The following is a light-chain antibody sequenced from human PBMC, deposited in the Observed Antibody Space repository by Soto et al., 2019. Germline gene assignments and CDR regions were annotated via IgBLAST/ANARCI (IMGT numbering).Light chain of an antibody. CDR1: QSFRNNY. Sequence: EVVLTQSPGTLSLSPGERATLSCRASQSFRNNYLAWYQQRPGQAPRLLIYGVSRRASGIPDRFSGSGSEADFTLTISRLEPEDFAVYYCQQYGESSYAFGQGTKLQIK. J-gene: IGKJ2*01. CDR3: QQYGESSYA. CDR2: GVS. V-gene: IGKV3-20*01.